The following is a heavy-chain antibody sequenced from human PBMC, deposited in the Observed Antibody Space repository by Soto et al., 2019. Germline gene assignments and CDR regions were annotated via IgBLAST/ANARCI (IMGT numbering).Heavy chain of an antibody. CDR1: GFTFSSYG. J-gene: IGHJ6*02. CDR3: ARDSYSNRYYSGMDV. Sequence: GGSLRLSCAASGFTFSSYGMHWVRQAPGKGLEWVAVIWYDGSNKYYADSVKGRFTISRDNSKNTLYLQMNSLRAEDTAVYYCARDSYSNRYYSGMDVWGQGTTGTVSS. D-gene: IGHD4-4*01. V-gene: IGHV3-33*01. CDR2: IWYDGSNK.